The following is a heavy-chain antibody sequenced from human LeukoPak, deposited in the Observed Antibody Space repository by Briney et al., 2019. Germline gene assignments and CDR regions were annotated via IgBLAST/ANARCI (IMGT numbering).Heavy chain of an antibody. CDR1: GFTFSSYW. CDR2: IKQDGSEK. J-gene: IGHJ4*02. CDR3: ARVRSGAYFDY. V-gene: IGHV3-7*04. Sequence: GGSLRLSCVASGFTFSSYWMSWVRQAPGKGLQWVANIKQDGSEKYYVDSVKGRFTISRDNAKNSLYLQMSSLRAEDTAVYYCARVRSGAYFDYWGQGTLVTVSS. D-gene: IGHD1-26*01.